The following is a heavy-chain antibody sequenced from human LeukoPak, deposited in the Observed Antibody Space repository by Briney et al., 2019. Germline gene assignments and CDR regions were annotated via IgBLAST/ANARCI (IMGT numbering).Heavy chain of an antibody. CDR3: AKELMYYYGSGYDYGIDV. CDR2: MSGSGGTT. CDR1: GFTFSSYA. V-gene: IGHV3-23*01. Sequence: PGGALRLSCAASGFTFSSYAMSWVRQAPGKGLEWVSTMSGSGGTTYYADSVKGLFIISRDSSKNTIYLQMNSLRAEDTAIYYCAKELMYYYGSGYDYGIDVWGQGTTVTVSS. J-gene: IGHJ6*02. D-gene: IGHD3-10*01.